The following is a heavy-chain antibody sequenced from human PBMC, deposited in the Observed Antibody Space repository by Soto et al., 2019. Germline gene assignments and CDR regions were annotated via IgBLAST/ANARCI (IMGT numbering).Heavy chain of an antibody. CDR3: ARWKIRMGGFDP. CDR1: GGSFSGYY. J-gene: IGHJ5*02. CDR2: INHSGST. D-gene: IGHD3-16*01. V-gene: IGHV4-34*01. Sequence: SETLSLTCAVYGGSFSGYYWSWIRQPPGKGLEWIGEINHSGSTNYNPSLKSRVTISVDTSKNQFSLKLSSVTAADTAVYCCARWKIRMGGFDPWGQGTLVTVSS.